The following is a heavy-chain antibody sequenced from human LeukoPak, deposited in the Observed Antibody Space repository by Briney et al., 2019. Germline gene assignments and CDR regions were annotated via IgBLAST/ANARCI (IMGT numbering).Heavy chain of an antibody. V-gene: IGHV4-38-2*02. D-gene: IGHD3-10*01. CDR1: DFSISSGYY. CDR2: IYHSGST. CDR3: ARWEVRLNAFEM. J-gene: IGHJ3*02. Sequence: SETLSLTCTVSDFSISSGYYWGWIRQPPGKGLEWIGSIYHSGSTYYNPSLKSRVTISVDTSKNQFSLSLSSVTAADTAVYYCARWEVRLNAFEMWGQGTMVTVSS.